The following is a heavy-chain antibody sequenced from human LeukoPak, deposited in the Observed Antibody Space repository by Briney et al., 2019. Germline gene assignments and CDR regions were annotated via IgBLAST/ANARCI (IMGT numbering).Heavy chain of an antibody. J-gene: IGHJ4*02. CDR1: GYTFTSYD. CDR2: MNPNSGNT. D-gene: IGHD2-15*01. CDR3: ARVRRCSGGSCYFRLDY. V-gene: IGHV1-8*01. Sequence: ASVKVSCKASGYTFTSYDINWVRQATGQGLEWMGWMNPNSGNTGYAQKFQGGVTMTRNTSISTAYMELSSLRSEDTAVYYCARVRRCSGGSCYFRLDYWGQGTLVTVSS.